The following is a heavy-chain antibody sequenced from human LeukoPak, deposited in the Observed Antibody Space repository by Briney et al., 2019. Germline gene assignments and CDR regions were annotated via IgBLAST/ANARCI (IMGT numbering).Heavy chain of an antibody. Sequence: SGGSLRLSCAASGFTFSSYAMSWVRQAPGKGLEWVSAISGSGGSTYYADSVKGRFTISRDNSKNTLYLQMNSLRAEDTAVYYCAKVDASTDAFDIWGQGTMVTVSS. CDR2: ISGSGGST. V-gene: IGHV3-23*01. J-gene: IGHJ3*02. CDR3: AKVDASTDAFDI. CDR1: GFTFSSYA.